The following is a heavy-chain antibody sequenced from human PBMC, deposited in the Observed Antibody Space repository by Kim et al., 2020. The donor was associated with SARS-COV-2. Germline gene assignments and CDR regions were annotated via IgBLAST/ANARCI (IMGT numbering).Heavy chain of an antibody. CDR2: ISSSSSYI. Sequence: GGSLRLSCAASGFTFSSYSMNWVRQAPGKGLEWVSSISSSSSYIYYADSVKGRFTISRDNAKNSLYLQMNSLRAEDTAVYYCARGGETYCSGGMDVWGQGTTVTVSS. CDR3: ARGGETYCSGGMDV. CDR1: GFTFSSYS. J-gene: IGHJ6*02. V-gene: IGHV3-21*01. D-gene: IGHD3-10*01.